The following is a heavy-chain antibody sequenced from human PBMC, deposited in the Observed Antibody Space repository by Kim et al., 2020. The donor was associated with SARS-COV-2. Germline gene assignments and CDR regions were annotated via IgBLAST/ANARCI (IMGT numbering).Heavy chain of an antibody. CDR2: ISYDGSNK. V-gene: IGHV3-33*05. CDR3: ARDHDYGDYPTFDY. Sequence: GGSLRLSCAASGFTFSSYGMHWVRQAPGKGLEWVAVISYDGSNKYYADSVKGRFTISRDNSKNTLYLQMNSLRAEDTAVYYCARDHDYGDYPTFDYWGQGTLVTVSS. J-gene: IGHJ4*02. CDR1: GFTFSSYG. D-gene: IGHD4-17*01.